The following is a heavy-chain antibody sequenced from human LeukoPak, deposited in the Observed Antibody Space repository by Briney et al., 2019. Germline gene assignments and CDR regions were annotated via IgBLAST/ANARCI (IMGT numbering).Heavy chain of an antibody. Sequence: GGSLRLSCAASGFTFSDYSMHWVRQAPGKGLEWVAVISYDGSNKYYADSVKGRFTISRDNSKNTLYLQMNSLRAEDTAVYYCARESVGYDAFDIWGQGTMVTVSS. J-gene: IGHJ3*02. CDR3: ARESVGYDAFDI. CDR1: GFTFSDYS. V-gene: IGHV3-30-3*01. CDR2: ISYDGSNK. D-gene: IGHD3-22*01.